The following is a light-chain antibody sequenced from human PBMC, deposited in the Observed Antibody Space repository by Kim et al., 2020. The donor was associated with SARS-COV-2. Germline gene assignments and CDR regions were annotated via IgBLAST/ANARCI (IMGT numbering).Light chain of an antibody. Sequence: SAYVGDKGTSTCRASQDINNYLAWYQQKPGKAPKLLIYVASTLQSGVPSRFRGSGSGTDFTLTISSLQPEDFATYYCQQLKTYPQTFGQGTKLEI. CDR1: QDINNY. CDR3: QQLKTYPQT. J-gene: IGKJ2*01. V-gene: IGKV1-9*01. CDR2: VAS.